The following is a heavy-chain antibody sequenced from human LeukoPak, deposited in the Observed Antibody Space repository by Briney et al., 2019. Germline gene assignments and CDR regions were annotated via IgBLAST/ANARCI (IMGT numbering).Heavy chain of an antibody. CDR3: ARVQMGYSSGWYDWYFDL. Sequence: SETPSLTCTVSGGSISSYYWSWIRQPAGKGLERIGRIYTSGSTNYNPSLKSRVTMSVDTSKNQFSLKLSSVTAADTAVYYCARVQMGYSSGWYDWYFDLWGRAPLVTVSS. V-gene: IGHV4-4*07. CDR1: GGSISSYY. CDR2: IYTSGST. J-gene: IGHJ2*01. D-gene: IGHD6-19*01.